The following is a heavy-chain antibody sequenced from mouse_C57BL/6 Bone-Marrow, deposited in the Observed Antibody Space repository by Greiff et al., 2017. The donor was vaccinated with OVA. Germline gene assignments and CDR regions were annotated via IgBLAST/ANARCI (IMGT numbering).Heavy chain of an antibody. V-gene: IGHV1-26*01. Sequence: EVQLQQPGTELVKPGASVKLSCKASGYTFTRYWMHWVTQSHGKSLEWIGDINPNNGGTSYNQKFKGKATLTVDKSSSTAYMELRSLTSEDSAVYYCARTGTDAMDYWGQGTSVTVSS. CDR3: ARTGTDAMDY. D-gene: IGHD4-1*01. CDR1: GYTFTRYW. CDR2: INPNNGGT. J-gene: IGHJ4*01.